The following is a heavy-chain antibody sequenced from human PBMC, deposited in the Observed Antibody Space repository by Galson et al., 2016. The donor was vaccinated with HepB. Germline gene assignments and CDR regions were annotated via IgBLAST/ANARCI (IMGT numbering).Heavy chain of an antibody. V-gene: IGHV1-69*13. J-gene: IGHJ4*02. CDR3: ASGGGDY. D-gene: IGHD3-16*01. Sequence: SVKVSCKASGGTFSSFAINWVRQAPGQGLEWMGGIIPMFGTPNHAQKFRGRVTITADESTSTAYMELSSLRSQDTAVYYCASGGGDYWGQGTLVTVSP. CDR2: IIPMFGTP. CDR1: GGTFSSFA.